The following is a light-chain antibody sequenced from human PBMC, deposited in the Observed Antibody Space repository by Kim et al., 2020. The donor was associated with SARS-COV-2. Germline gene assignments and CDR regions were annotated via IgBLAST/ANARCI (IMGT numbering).Light chain of an antibody. CDR1: QSVSNSY. J-gene: IGKJ4*01. Sequence: LCPGDRATLACRASQSVSNSYLAWYQQKPGQAPRLLIYGASSRATGIPDRFSGSGSGTDFTFSISRLGPGDLAVYYCQQYGSSPLTFGGGTKLEI. V-gene: IGKV3-20*01. CDR2: GAS. CDR3: QQYGSSPLT.